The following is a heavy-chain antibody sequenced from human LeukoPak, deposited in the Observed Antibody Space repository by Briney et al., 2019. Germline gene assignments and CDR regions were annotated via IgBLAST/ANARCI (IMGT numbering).Heavy chain of an antibody. CDR3: ARDLGYYDSSGYQSDY. V-gene: IGHV1-69*13. Sequence: GASVKVSCKASGGTFSSYAISWVRQAPGQGLEWMGGIIPIFGTANYAQKFQGRVTIIADESTSTAYMELSSLRSEDTAVYYCARDLGYYDSSGYQSDYWGQGTLVTVSS. D-gene: IGHD3-22*01. J-gene: IGHJ4*02. CDR1: GGTFSSYA. CDR2: IIPIFGTA.